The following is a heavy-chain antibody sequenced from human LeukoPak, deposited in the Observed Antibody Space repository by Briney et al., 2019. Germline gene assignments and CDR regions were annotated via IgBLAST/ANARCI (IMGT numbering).Heavy chain of an antibody. CDR2: ITSNGGST. V-gene: IGHV3-64*01. Sequence: GGSLRLSCAASGFTFSYYAMHWVRQAPGKGLEYVSAITSNGGSTFYANSVKGRFTISRDNSNNTLYLQMNSLRAEDTAVYCCAKVRWGSDNALDSWGQGTLVTGSS. CDR1: GFTFSYYA. CDR3: AKVRWGSDNALDS. J-gene: IGHJ4*02. D-gene: IGHD3-16*01.